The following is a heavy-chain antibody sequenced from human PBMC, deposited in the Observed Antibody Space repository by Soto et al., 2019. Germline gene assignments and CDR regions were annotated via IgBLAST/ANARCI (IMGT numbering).Heavy chain of an antibody. J-gene: IGHJ4*02. Sequence: EVQLVESGGGLVQPGGSLRLSCAASGFTFSTYWMTWVRQAPGKGLEWVANIKQDGSEKYYVDSVKGRFTISRDNAKNSVYLQLNSLRAEDTAMYYCGRARWVSVGGYYWGRGTLVTVSS. V-gene: IGHV3-7*05. CDR3: GRARWVSVGGYY. CDR1: GFTFSTYW. D-gene: IGHD2-2*01. CDR2: IKQDGSEK.